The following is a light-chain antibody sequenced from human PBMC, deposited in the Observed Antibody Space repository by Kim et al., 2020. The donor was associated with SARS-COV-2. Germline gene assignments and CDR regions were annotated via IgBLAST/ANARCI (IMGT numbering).Light chain of an antibody. J-gene: IGKJ1*01. CDR2: AAS. CDR1: QGITHS. V-gene: IGKV1-27*01. Sequence: GDRVTLTCRASQGITHSLAWYQQKPGKVPRLLIYAASALASGVPARFSGSGSGTDFTLTISSLQPEDAATYYCQQYSNAPRTFGQGTKVDIK. CDR3: QQYSNAPRT.